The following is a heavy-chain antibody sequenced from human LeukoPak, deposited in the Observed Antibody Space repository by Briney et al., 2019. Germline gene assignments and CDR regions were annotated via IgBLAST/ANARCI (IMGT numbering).Heavy chain of an antibody. CDR1: GYSISSGYY. J-gene: IGHJ6*03. V-gene: IGHV4-38-2*02. CDR2: IYHSGST. CDR3: TSGSYSFYYMDV. D-gene: IGHD1-26*01. Sequence: SETLSLTCTVSGYSISSGYYWGWIRQPPGKGLEWIGSIYHSGSTYYNPSLKSRVTISVDTSKNQFSLKLSSVTAADTAVYYCTSGSYSFYYMDVWGKGTTVTVSS.